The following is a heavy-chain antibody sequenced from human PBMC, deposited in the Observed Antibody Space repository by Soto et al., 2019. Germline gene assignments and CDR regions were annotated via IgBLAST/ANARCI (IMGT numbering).Heavy chain of an antibody. CDR3: AMVDVYVTPSPQDV. Sequence: ASVKVSCKASGYTFTSYAMHWVRQAPGQGLEWMGWINTYNGKTNYAQNLQGRVTLTTDTSTSTAYMELRSLRSNDTAIYYCAMVDVYVTPSPQDVWGQGTTVTVSS. D-gene: IGHD3-16*01. CDR2: INTYNGKT. V-gene: IGHV1-18*01. J-gene: IGHJ6*02. CDR1: GYTFTSYA.